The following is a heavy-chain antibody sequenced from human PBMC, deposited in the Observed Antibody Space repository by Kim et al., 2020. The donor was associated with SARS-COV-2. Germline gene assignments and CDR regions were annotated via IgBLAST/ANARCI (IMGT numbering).Heavy chain of an antibody. CDR3: ARPESMVATRVDY. Sequence: TPPFQGPVTISTDQSISTAYLQWSSLKASDTAMYYCARPESMVATRVDYWGQGTLVTVSS. D-gene: IGHD5-12*01. J-gene: IGHJ4*02. V-gene: IGHV5-51*01.